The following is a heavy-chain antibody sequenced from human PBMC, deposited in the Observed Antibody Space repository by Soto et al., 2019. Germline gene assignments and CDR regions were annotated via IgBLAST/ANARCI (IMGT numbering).Heavy chain of an antibody. CDR1: GVTFSSNY. CDR2: ISIGGTTI. V-gene: IGHV3-48*01. D-gene: IGHD6-13*01. CDR3: ARDGGDSSSWYFAFDI. Sequence: GGSLRLSCAASGVTFSSNYMSWVRQAPGKGLEWVSHISIGGTTIDYADSVKGRFTISRDNAENSLYLQMNSLGAEDTALYYCARDGGDSSSWYFAFDIWGQGTMVTVSS. J-gene: IGHJ3*02.